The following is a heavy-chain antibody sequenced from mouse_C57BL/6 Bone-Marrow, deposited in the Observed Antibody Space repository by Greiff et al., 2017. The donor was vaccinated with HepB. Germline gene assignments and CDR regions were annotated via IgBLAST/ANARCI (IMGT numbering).Heavy chain of an antibody. J-gene: IGHJ4*01. D-gene: IGHD1-1*01. V-gene: IGHV2-9-1*01. CDR1: GFSLTSYA. Sequence: QVQLKESGPGLVAPSQSLSITCTVSGFSLTSYAISWVRQPPGQGLEWLGVIWTGGGTNDNSALKSRLSISKDNSKSKVFLKMNSLQTDDTARYYCAGTITSVPPYAMDYWGQGASVTVSS. CDR2: IWTGGGT. CDR3: AGTITSVPPYAMDY.